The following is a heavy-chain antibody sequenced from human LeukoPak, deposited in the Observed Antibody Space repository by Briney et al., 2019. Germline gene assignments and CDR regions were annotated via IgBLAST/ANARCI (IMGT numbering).Heavy chain of an antibody. CDR3: ARQRAYCGGDCYSDY. V-gene: IGHV3-48*02. Sequence: GGSLRLSCAASGFTFSSYSMNWVRQAPGKGLEWVSYISSSSSTIYYADSVKGRFTISRDNAKNSLNLQMNSLRDEDTAVYYCARQRAYCGGDCYSDYWGQGTLVTVSS. CDR2: ISSSSSTI. D-gene: IGHD2-21*02. J-gene: IGHJ4*02. CDR1: GFTFSSYS.